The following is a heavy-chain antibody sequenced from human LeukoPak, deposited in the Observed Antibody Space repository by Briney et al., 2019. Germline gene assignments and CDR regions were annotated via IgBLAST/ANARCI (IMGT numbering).Heavy chain of an antibody. D-gene: IGHD2-15*01. CDR1: GGSVSSGSYY. J-gene: IGHJ6*02. CDR2: IYYSGST. CDR3: ARGHCSGGSCYPTYGMDV. V-gene: IGHV4-61*01. Sequence: KPSETLSLTCTVSGGSVSSGSYYWSWIRQPPGKGLEWIGYIYYSGSTNYNPSLKSRVTISVDTSKNQFSLKLSSVTAADTAVYYCARGHCSGGSCYPTYGMDVWGQGTTVTVSS.